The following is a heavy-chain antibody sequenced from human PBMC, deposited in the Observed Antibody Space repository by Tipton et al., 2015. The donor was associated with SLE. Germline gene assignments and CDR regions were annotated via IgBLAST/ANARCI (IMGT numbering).Heavy chain of an antibody. Sequence: TLSFTCTVSGGSISSYYWSWFRQPPGKGLEWIGYIYYSGSTNYNPSLKSRVTISVDTSKNQFSLKLSSVTAADTAVYYCARDRGFVAFDIWGQGTMVTVSS. CDR1: GGSISSYY. CDR3: ARDRGFVAFDI. CDR2: IYYSGST. V-gene: IGHV4-59*01. D-gene: IGHD3-10*01. J-gene: IGHJ3*02.